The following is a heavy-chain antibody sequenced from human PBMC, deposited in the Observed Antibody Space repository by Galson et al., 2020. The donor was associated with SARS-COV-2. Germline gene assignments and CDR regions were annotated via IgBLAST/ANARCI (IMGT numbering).Heavy chain of an antibody. D-gene: IGHD3-9*01. V-gene: IGHV1-2*02. CDR2: INPQNGAT. CDR1: GYSPTDYY. Sequence: ASVKVSCEASGYSPTDYYIHWVRQAPGQGLEWIGWINPQNGATNYAQKFQGRVTMTRDTSISTAYMELSRLRSDDTAVYFCARIDYDILTGVNWFDPWGQGTLVSVSS. J-gene: IGHJ5*02. CDR3: ARIDYDILTGVNWFDP.